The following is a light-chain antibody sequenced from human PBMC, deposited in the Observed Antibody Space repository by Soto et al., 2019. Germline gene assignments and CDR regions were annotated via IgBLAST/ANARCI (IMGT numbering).Light chain of an antibody. CDR2: DNN. Sequence: QSVLTQPPSASGTPGQRVTISCSGGSYNVGKNLVYWYQQRPGTAPKLLIYDNNKRPSGIPDRFSGSKSGTSGTLDITGLQTGDEADYYSATWDGSLPGEVFGGGTKLTVL. CDR1: SYNVGKNL. CDR3: ATWDGSLPGEV. J-gene: IGLJ2*01. V-gene: IGLV1-51*01.